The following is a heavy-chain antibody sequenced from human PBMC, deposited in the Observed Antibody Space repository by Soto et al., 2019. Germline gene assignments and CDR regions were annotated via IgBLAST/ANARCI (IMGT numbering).Heavy chain of an antibody. CDR2: IKSKTDGGTT. V-gene: IGHV3-15*01. CDR1: GFTFSNAW. CDR3: TTEGYCSSTSCYPYYYYYMDV. Sequence: GGSLRLSCAASGFTFSNAWMSWVRQAPGKGLEWVGRIKSKTDGGTTDYAAPVKGRFTISRDDSKNTLYLQMNSLKTEDTAVYYCTTEGYCSSTSCYPYYYYYMDVWGKGTTVTVSS. D-gene: IGHD2-2*01. J-gene: IGHJ6*03.